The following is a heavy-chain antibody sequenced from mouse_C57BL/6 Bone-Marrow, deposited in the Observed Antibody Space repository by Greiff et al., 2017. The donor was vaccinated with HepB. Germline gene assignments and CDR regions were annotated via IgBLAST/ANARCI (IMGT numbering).Heavy chain of an antibody. Sequence: EVKLVESEGGLVQPGSSMKLSCTASGFTFSDYYMAWVRQVPEKGLEWVANINYDGSSTYYLDSLKSRFIISRDNAKNILYLQMSSLKSEDTATYYCARVTTVVESYWYFDVWGTGTTVTVSS. CDR3: ARVTTVVESYWYFDV. J-gene: IGHJ1*03. V-gene: IGHV5-16*01. CDR1: GFTFSDYY. CDR2: INYDGSST. D-gene: IGHD1-1*01.